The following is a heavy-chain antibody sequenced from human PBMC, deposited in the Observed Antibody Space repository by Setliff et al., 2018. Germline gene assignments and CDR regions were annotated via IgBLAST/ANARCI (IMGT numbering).Heavy chain of an antibody. D-gene: IGHD3-22*01. V-gene: IGHV3-74*03. J-gene: IGHJ3*01. Sequence: GESLKISCAASGFTFSTYWMHWVRQVPGKGLVWVSRIGTDGSGTEYADSVKGRFTISRDNAENSLYLQMTSLRAEDTALYYCARAHRYFSDTSGYFYDQGRSAFDVWGQGTMVTVSS. CDR3: ARAHRYFSDTSGYFYDQGRSAFDV. CDR2: IGTDGSGT. CDR1: GFTFSTYW.